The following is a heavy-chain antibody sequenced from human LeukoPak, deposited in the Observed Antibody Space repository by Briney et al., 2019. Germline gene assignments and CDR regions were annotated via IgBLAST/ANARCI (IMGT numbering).Heavy chain of an antibody. CDR3: ARDYAELYGDYAVPSNYYGMDV. Sequence: ASVKVSCKASGYTFTSYGISWVRQAPGQGLEWMGWISAYNGNTNYAQKLQGRVAMTTDTSTSTAYMELRSLRSDDTAVYYCARDYAELYGDYAVPSNYYGMDVWGQGTTVTVSS. J-gene: IGHJ6*02. CDR1: GYTFTSYG. D-gene: IGHD4-17*01. CDR2: ISAYNGNT. V-gene: IGHV1-18*01.